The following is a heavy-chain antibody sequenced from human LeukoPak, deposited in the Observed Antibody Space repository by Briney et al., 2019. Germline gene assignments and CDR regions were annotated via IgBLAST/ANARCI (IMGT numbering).Heavy chain of an antibody. J-gene: IGHJ4*02. CDR1: GFTFSSYA. CDR3: AGGELSAFDY. D-gene: IGHD3-16*02. Sequence: GRSLRLSCAASGFTFSSYAMHWVRQAPGKGLEWVGVISYDGSNKYYADSVKGRLTISRDNSKNPLYLQMTSLRAEDTAVYYCAGGELSAFDYWGQGTLVTVSS. V-gene: IGHV3-30*04. CDR2: ISYDGSNK.